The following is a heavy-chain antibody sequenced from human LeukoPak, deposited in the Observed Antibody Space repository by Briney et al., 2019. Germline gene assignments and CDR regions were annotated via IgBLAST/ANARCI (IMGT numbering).Heavy chain of an antibody. V-gene: IGHV4-59*12. CDR2: IYYSGST. J-gene: IGHJ4*02. CDR1: GGSISSYY. D-gene: IGHD5-24*01. CDR3: ARGRDGYNYYDY. Sequence: SETLSLTCTVSGGSISSYYWSWIRQPPGKGLEWIGYIYYSGSTNYNPSLKSRVTISVDTSKNQSSLKLSSVTAADTAVYYCARGRDGYNYYDYWGQGTLVTVSS.